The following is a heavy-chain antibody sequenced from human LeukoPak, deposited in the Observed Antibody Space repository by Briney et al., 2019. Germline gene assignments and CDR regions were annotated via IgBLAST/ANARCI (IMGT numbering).Heavy chain of an antibody. CDR3: ARDEGSEYYYDSSGYYTFDY. J-gene: IGHJ4*02. V-gene: IGHV1-69*13. D-gene: IGHD3-22*01. Sequence: GASVKVSCKASGGTFSSYAISWVRRAPGQGLEWMGGTIPIFGTANYAQKFQGRVTITADESTSTAYMELSSLRSEDTAVYYCARDEGSEYYYDSSGYYTFDYWGQGTLVTVSS. CDR2: TIPIFGTA. CDR1: GGTFSSYA.